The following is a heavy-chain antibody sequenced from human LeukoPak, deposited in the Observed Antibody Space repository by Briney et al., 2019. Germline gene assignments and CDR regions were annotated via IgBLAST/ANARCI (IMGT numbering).Heavy chain of an antibody. CDR1: GCTFTSYY. J-gene: IGHJ6*03. CDR2: INPSGGST. CDR3: AKAVVVPAAIGAYYYYMDV. Sequence: ASVKVSCKASGCTFTSYYMHWVRQAPGQGLEWMGIINPSGGSTSYAQKFQGRVTMTRDTSTSTVYMELSSLRSEDTAVYYCAKAVVVPAAIGAYYYYMDVWGKGTTVTVSS. D-gene: IGHD2-2*02. V-gene: IGHV1-46*01.